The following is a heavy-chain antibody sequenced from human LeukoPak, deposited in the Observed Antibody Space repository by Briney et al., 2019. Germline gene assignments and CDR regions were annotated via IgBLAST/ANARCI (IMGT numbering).Heavy chain of an antibody. J-gene: IGHJ4*02. Sequence: GASVKVSCKASGYXFTGYYIHWVRQAPGQGLEWVGWINPNSGGTNYAQKFQGRVTMTRDTSISAAYMELSSLRSEDTAVYYCATTLRLRYFDWLSYNPFDYWGQGTLVTVSS. CDR3: ATTLRLRYFDWLSYNPFDY. CDR2: INPNSGGT. V-gene: IGHV1-2*02. D-gene: IGHD3-9*01. CDR1: GYXFTGYY.